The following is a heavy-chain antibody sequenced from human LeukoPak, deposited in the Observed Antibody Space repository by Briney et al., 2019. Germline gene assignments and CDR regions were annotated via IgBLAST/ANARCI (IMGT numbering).Heavy chain of an antibody. J-gene: IGHJ4*02. V-gene: IGHV3-33*06. D-gene: IGHD4-11*01. CDR1: QFTFSHYG. Sequence: GGSLRLSCAASQFTFSHYGMHWVRQAPGRGLQWVAVIWSDASDRYYSDSVKGRFTISRDNSKNTLYLEMNNLRAEDTAVYYCAKDAERGFDYSNSLNYWGQGTLVTVSS. CDR3: AKDAERGFDYSNSLNY. CDR2: IWSDASDR.